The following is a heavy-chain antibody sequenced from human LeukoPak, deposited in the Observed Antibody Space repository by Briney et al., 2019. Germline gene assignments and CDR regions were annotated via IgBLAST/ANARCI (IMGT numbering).Heavy chain of an antibody. CDR3: AKGERSVLRGVFDS. Sequence: GGSLRLSCAATGFTFSTQGMHWVRQAPVKGLEWMAIISSDGTNKYYADSVKGRFTISRDNSENTLYLQMDSLRAEDTAVYYCAKGERSVLRGVFDSWGLGTLVTVSS. CDR2: ISSDGTNK. D-gene: IGHD3-10*01. CDR1: GFTFSTQG. V-gene: IGHV3-30*18. J-gene: IGHJ4*02.